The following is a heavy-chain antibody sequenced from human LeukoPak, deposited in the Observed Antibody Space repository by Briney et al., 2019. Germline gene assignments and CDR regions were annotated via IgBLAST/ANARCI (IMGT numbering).Heavy chain of an antibody. V-gene: IGHV3-7*01. CDR3: ARDDETDDY. Sequence: GGSLRLSCTASGFTFSNYAMSWVRQAPGKGLEWVANIKRDGSEKHYVDSVKGRFTISRDNAKNSLYLQMNSLRAEDTAVYYCARDDETDDYWGQGTLVTVSS. CDR2: IKRDGSEK. J-gene: IGHJ4*02. CDR1: GFTFSNYA.